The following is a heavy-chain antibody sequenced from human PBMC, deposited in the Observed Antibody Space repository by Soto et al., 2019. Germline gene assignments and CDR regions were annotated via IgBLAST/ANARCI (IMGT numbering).Heavy chain of an antibody. CDR2: IYYSGST. J-gene: IGHJ4*02. D-gene: IGHD2-2*01. CDR1: GGSISSSSYY. CDR3: ARHCGSTSCHEEYYFDY. Sequence: QLQLQESGPGLVKPSETLSLTCTVSGGSISSSSYYWGWIRQPPGKGLEWIGSIYYSGSTYYNPSLKSRVTISVDTSKNQFSLKLSSVTAADTAVYYCARHCGSTSCHEEYYFDYWGQGTLVTVSS. V-gene: IGHV4-39*01.